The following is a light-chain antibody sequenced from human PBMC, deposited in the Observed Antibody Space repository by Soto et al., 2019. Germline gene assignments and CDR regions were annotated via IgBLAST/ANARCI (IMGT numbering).Light chain of an antibody. Sequence: DIQMTQSPSSLSASVGDRVTITCRASQSIRRFLAWYQQKPGKAPKLLIYQASNLESGVPSRFSGSGSGTEFTLTISSLRPDDFATYYCQPYNSYSRTFGQGTKVDIK. V-gene: IGKV1-5*03. CDR3: QPYNSYSRT. CDR2: QAS. CDR1: QSIRRF. J-gene: IGKJ1*01.